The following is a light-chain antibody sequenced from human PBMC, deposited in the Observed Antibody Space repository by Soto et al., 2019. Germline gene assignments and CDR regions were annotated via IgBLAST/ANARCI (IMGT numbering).Light chain of an antibody. CDR3: QQYGSSPRT. V-gene: IGKV3-20*01. Sequence: EIVLTQSPGTLSLSPGERATLSCRPSQSVSSTYLAWYQQKPGQAPRLLIYGASSRATGIPDRFSGSGSGTDFTLTISRLEPEDFAVYYCQQYGSSPRTFGKGTPVEIK. J-gene: IGKJ1*01. CDR1: QSVSSTY. CDR2: GAS.